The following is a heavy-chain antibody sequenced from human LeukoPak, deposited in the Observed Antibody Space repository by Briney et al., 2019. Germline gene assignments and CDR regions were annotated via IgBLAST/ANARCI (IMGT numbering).Heavy chain of an antibody. J-gene: IGHJ4*02. D-gene: IGHD3-22*01. CDR2: ISSNGGST. CDR3: ARSYDSSGYYTTYYIES. V-gene: IGHV3-64*01. Sequence: GGSLRLSCAASGFTLSRYAMHWVCQAPEKGLEYVSAISSNGGSTYYANSMKGRFAISRDNFKNMLYLQMGSLRAEDMAVYYCARSYDSSGYYTTYYIESWGQGTQVTVSS. CDR1: GFTLSRYA.